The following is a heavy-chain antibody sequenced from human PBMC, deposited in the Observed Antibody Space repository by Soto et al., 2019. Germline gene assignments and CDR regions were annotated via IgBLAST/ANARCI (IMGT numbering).Heavy chain of an antibody. J-gene: IGHJ3*02. CDR2: TYYRSKWYN. V-gene: IGHV6-1*01. D-gene: IGHD1-7*01. Sequence: SPTLSLTCAISGDNVSSNSAASNWIRQTPSRGLEWLGRTYYRSKWYNDYAVSVKSRITINPDTSKNQFSLQLNSVTPEDTAVYYCAASITGTNTNDAFDIWGQGTMVTVSS. CDR3: AASITGTNTNDAFDI. CDR1: GDNVSSNSAA.